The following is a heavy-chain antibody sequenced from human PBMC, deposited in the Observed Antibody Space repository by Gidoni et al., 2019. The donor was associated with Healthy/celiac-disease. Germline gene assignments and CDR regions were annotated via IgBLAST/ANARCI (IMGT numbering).Heavy chain of an antibody. J-gene: IGHJ5*02. CDR3: ARVVAARRYVIGWFDP. CDR1: GDSVSSNSAA. V-gene: IGHV6-1*01. CDR2: TYYRSKWYN. Sequence: QVQLQQSGPGLVKPSQTLSLTCAISGDSVSSNSAAWNWLRQPPSRGLEWLGRTYYRSKWYNDYAVSVKSRITINPDTSKNQFSLQLNSVTPEDTAVYYCARVVAARRYVIGWFDPWGQGTLVTVSS. D-gene: IGHD6-6*01.